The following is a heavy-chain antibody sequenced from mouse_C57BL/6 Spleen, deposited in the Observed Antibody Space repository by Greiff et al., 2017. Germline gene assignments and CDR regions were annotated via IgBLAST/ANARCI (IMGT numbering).Heavy chain of an antibody. CDR1: GYTFTSYW. CDR3: ARFGGSSSFDY. Sequence: VQLQQPGAELVKPGASVKLSCKASGYTFTSYWMHWVKQRPGQGLEWIGMIHPNSGSTNYNEKFKSKATLTVDKSSSTAYMQLSSLTSEDSAVYYCARFGGSSSFDYWGQGTTRTVSS. V-gene: IGHV1-64*01. CDR2: IHPNSGST. J-gene: IGHJ2*01. D-gene: IGHD1-1*01.